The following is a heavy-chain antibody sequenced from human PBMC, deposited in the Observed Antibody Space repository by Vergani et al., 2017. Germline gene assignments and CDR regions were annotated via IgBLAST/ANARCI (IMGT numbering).Heavy chain of an antibody. CDR3: ARQLTMLDAFDI. CDR2: ISYDGSNK. J-gene: IGHJ3*02. Sequence: QVQLVESGGGVVQPGRSLRLSCAASVFTFSSYALPWVRQAPGKGLEWVAVISYDGSNKYYADSVKGRFTIYRDNSKNTLYLQMNSLRAEDTAVYYCARQLTMLDAFDIWGQGTMVTVSS. CDR1: VFTFSSYA. D-gene: IGHD3-10*01. V-gene: IGHV3-30*01.